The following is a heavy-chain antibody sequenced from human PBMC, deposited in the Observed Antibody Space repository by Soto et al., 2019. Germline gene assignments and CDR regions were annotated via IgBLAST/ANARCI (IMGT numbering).Heavy chain of an antibody. J-gene: IGHJ4*02. D-gene: IGHD2-21*02. CDR3: TRAPFVVETAPTKCDY. CDR2: IRSKAYYGTT. CDR1: GFNFGGYA. Sequence: PGGSLRLSCSASGFNFGGYAMSWVRQAPGKGLELVGFIRSKAYYGTTEYAASVRGRFTISRDDSKSIAYLQMNSLKSEDTAVYYCTRAPFVVETAPTKCDYWGLGTPVTVS. V-gene: IGHV3-49*04.